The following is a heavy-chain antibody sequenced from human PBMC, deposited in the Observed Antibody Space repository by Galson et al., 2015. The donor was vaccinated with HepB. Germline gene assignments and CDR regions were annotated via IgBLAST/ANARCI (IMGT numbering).Heavy chain of an antibody. V-gene: IGHV3-23*01. J-gene: IGHJ4*02. CDR3: VKGADSNDDRYDY. D-gene: IGHD1-1*01. CDR2: MSDTGVNT. CDR1: GFIFRNYA. Sequence: SLRLSCAASGFIFRNYAMTWVRQAPGTGLEWVSGMSDTGVNTYYADAVKDRFTISRDNSKKMLYLHMSGLRVKDTATYFCVKGADSNDDRYDYWGQGTLVTVSS.